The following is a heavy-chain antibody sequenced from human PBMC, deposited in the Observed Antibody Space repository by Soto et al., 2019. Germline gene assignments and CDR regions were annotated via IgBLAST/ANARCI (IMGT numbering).Heavy chain of an antibody. CDR1: GGTFSSYA. D-gene: IGHD6-13*01. CDR2: IIPIFGTA. Sequence: SVKVSCKASGGTFSSYAISWVRQAPGQGLEWMGGIIPIFGTANYAQKFQGRVTITADESTSTAYMELSSLRSEDTAVYYCERDRGWYSSSWPSGYYYYYGMDVWGQGTTVTVSS. V-gene: IGHV1-69*13. J-gene: IGHJ6*02. CDR3: ERDRGWYSSSWPSGYYYYYGMDV.